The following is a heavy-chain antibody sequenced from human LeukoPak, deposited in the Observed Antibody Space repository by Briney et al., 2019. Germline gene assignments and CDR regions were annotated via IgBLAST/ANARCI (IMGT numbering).Heavy chain of an antibody. CDR3: ARTGTSWSLDY. J-gene: IGHJ4*02. V-gene: IGHV3-21*01. CDR1: GFTFSTNS. CDR2: ISSSSSYI. Sequence: GGSLRLSCSASGFTFSTNSMNWVRQAPGKGLEWVSSISSSSSYIYYADSVKGRFTISRDNAKNSLYLQMNSLRAEDTAVYYCARTGTSWSLDYWGQGTLVTVSS. D-gene: IGHD2-2*01.